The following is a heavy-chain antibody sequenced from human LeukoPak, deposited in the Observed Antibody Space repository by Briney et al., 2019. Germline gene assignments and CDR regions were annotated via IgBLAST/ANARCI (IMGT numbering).Heavy chain of an antibody. CDR2: ISGSGGST. V-gene: IGHV3-23*01. CDR1: GFTFSSYA. D-gene: IGHD5-12*01. J-gene: IGHJ4*02. Sequence: GGSLRLSCAASGFTFSSYAMSWVRQAPGKGLEWVSAISGSGGSTYYADSVKGRFTISRDNSKNTLYLQMNSLRAEDTAVYYCAKDKGVATIGPIFDYWGQGTLVTVSS. CDR3: AKDKGVATIGPIFDY.